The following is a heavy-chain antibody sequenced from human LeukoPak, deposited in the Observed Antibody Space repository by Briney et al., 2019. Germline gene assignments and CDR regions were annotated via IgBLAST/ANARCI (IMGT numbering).Heavy chain of an antibody. J-gene: IGHJ4*02. CDR1: GFTSSSYA. Sequence: PGGSLRLSCAASGFTSSSYAMSWVRQAPGKGLEWVSAISGSGGSTYYADSVNGRFTISRDNSKNTLYLQMNSLRAEDTAIYYCAKDARSFGGTYFDYWGQGIQVTVSS. CDR2: ISGSGGST. CDR3: AKDARSFGGTYFDY. D-gene: IGHD4-23*01. V-gene: IGHV3-23*01.